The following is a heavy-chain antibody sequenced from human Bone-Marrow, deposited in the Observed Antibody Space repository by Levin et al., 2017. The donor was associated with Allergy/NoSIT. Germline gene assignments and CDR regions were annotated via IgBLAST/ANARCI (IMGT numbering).Heavy chain of an antibody. CDR2: INPSGGST. J-gene: IGHJ6*02. Sequence: PVASVKVSCKASGYTFTSYYMHWVRQAPGQGLEWMGIINPSGGSTSYAQKFQGRVTMTRDTSTSTVYMELSSLRSEDTAVYYCARGSRRRSGYSYYNNPYDYGMDVWGQGTTVTVSS. CDR1: GYTFTSYY. D-gene: IGHD5-18*01. V-gene: IGHV1-46*01. CDR3: ARGSRRRSGYSYYNNPYDYGMDV.